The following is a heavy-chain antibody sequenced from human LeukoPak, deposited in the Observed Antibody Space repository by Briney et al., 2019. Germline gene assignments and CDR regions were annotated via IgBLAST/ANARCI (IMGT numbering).Heavy chain of an antibody. Sequence: PGGSLRLSCAASGFTVSSNYMTWVRQAPGKGLEWASVIYSGGSTYYADSVKGRFTISRDNSKNTLYLQTSSLRAEDTAVYYCARDRGATFYFDYWGQGTLVTVSS. CDR3: ARDRGATFYFDY. D-gene: IGHD1-26*01. V-gene: IGHV3-53*01. CDR2: IYSGGST. CDR1: GFTVSSNY. J-gene: IGHJ4*02.